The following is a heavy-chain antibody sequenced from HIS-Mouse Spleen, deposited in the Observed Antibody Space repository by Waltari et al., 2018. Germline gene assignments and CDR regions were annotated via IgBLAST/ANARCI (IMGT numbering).Heavy chain of an antibody. CDR1: GGSISRSSYY. Sequence: QLQLQESGPGLVKPSETLSLPCPVPGGSISRSSYYCGWIRQPPEKGLEWIGSIYYRGSTYYNPSLKSRVTISVDTSKNQFSLKLSSVTAADTAVYYCAREIPYSSSWYDWYFDLWGRGTLVTVSS. V-gene: IGHV4-39*07. D-gene: IGHD6-13*01. J-gene: IGHJ2*01. CDR3: AREIPYSSSWYDWYFDL. CDR2: IYYRGST.